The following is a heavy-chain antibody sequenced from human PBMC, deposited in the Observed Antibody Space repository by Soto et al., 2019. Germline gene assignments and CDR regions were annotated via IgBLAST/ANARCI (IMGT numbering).Heavy chain of an antibody. V-gene: IGHV1-18*04. Sequence: QAQLVQSGAEVKKSGASVRVSCKASGYTLTNYGVTWVRQAPGQGLEWLGRVTPYKADTNSAQNLQGRVTMATDTSTNTAYLELRSLRSDDTAVYFCATDGPSSSGNLYAFDIWGQGTMVTVSA. CDR1: GYTLTNYG. D-gene: IGHD3-22*01. CDR2: VTPYKADT. CDR3: ATDGPSSSGNLYAFDI. J-gene: IGHJ3*02.